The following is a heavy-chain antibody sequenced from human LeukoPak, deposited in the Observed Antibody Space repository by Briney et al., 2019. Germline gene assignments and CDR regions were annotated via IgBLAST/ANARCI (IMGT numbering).Heavy chain of an antibody. D-gene: IGHD6-25*01. Sequence: ASVKVSCKASGYTLTSYAMHWVRQAPGHRLKWMGWINAGNGNTKYSQKVQGRVTITRDTSASTAYMVLSSLRSEDTAMYFCVRGPPRLNWFDPWGQGTLVTVSS. CDR2: INAGNGNT. CDR1: GYTLTSYA. J-gene: IGHJ5*02. CDR3: VRGPPRLNWFDP. V-gene: IGHV1-3*01.